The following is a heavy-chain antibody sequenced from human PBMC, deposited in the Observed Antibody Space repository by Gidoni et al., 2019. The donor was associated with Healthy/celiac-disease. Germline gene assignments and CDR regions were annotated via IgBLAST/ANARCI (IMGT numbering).Heavy chain of an antibody. Sequence: QVQLVESGGGVVQPGRSLRLSCAASGFTFSSYGMHWVRQAPGKGLEWVAVIGYDGSNKYYADSVKGRFTISRDNSKNTLYLQMNILRAEDTAVYYCARDGTTVVTNAFDSWGQGTMVTVSS. D-gene: IGHD4-17*01. V-gene: IGHV3-33*01. CDR3: ARDGTTVVTNAFDS. J-gene: IGHJ3*02. CDR2: IGYDGSNK. CDR1: GFTFSSYG.